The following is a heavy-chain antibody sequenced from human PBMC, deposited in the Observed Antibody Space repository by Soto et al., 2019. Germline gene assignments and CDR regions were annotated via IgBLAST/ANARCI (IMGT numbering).Heavy chain of an antibody. D-gene: IGHD5-18*01. CDR1: GYPFTSYY. Sequence: GXSVKVACKASGYPFTSYYMHWVRQDPGQGLEWMGIINPSGGSTSYAQKFQGRVTMTRDTSTSTVYMELSSLRSEDTAVYYCARGGYSYGAMYYFDYCGQGTLVTVSS. V-gene: IGHV1-46*01. CDR3: ARGGYSYGAMYYFDY. J-gene: IGHJ4*02. CDR2: INPSGGST.